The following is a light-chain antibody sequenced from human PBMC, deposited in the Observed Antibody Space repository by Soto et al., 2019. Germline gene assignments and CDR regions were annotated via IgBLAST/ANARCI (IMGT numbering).Light chain of an antibody. Sequence: RVMTQSPASLSVSPGESAILSCRASESISTNLAWYQQKPGQAPRLLMYGASTRATGTPARFSGSGSGTEFTLTISGLQSDDLGTYFCQQYNSWPRTFGQGTKVDIK. J-gene: IGKJ1*01. CDR2: GAS. CDR1: ESISTN. V-gene: IGKV3-15*01. CDR3: QQYNSWPRT.